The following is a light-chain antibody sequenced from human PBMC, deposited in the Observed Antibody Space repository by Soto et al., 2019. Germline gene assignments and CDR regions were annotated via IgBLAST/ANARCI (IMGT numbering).Light chain of an antibody. Sequence: EIVMTQSPATLSVSLGERAPLSCRASQSVSTNLAWYQRKPGQAPRLLIYGASTRATGIPARFSGSGSGTEFTLTISSLQSEDFAVYYCQQFHNWPPITFGQGTRLEIK. V-gene: IGKV3-15*01. CDR3: QQFHNWPPIT. J-gene: IGKJ5*01. CDR2: GAS. CDR1: QSVSTN.